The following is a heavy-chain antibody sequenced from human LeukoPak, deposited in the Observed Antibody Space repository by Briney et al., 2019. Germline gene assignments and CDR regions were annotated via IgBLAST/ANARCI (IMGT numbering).Heavy chain of an antibody. CDR3: ASRGTNAYSYGYYGWFDR. CDR1: GGSISSSSYY. J-gene: IGHJ5*02. D-gene: IGHD5-18*01. Sequence: PSDTLSLTCTVSGGSISSSSYYWGWLRQPPGTGVEWVGSIYYSGSTYYNPSLKSQVTISVGTTKNQSSLKLSHLTAPTPPGYSCASRGTNAYSYGYYGWFDRWGQGTLVTVSS. CDR2: IYYSGST. V-gene: IGHV4-39*01.